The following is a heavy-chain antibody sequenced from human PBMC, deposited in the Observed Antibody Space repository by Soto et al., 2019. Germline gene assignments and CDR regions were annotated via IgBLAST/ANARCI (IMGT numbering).Heavy chain of an antibody. J-gene: IGHJ3*02. CDR2: IYCSGST. V-gene: IGHV4-59*08. CDR1: GGSISSYY. Sequence: SETLSLTCTVSGGSISSYYWSWIRQPPGKGLEWIGYIYCSGSTNYNPSLKSRVTISVDTSKNQFSLKLSSVTAADTAVYYCARLKYYYGSGSYGRHAFDIWGQGTMVTVSS. D-gene: IGHD3-10*01. CDR3: ARLKYYYGSGSYGRHAFDI.